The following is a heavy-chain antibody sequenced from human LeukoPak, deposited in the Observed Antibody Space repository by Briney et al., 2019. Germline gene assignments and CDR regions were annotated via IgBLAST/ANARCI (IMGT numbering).Heavy chain of an antibody. CDR2: IRSNSSYI. Sequence: RSGGSLRLSCAASGFTFSSYSMNWVRQAPGKGLEWVSSIRSNSSYIYYADSVKGRFTVSRDNAKNSLYLQMNSLRAEDTAVYYCARGYIYGYHYWGQGTLVTVSS. CDR1: GFTFSSYS. J-gene: IGHJ4*02. CDR3: ARGYIYGYHY. V-gene: IGHV3-21*04. D-gene: IGHD5-18*01.